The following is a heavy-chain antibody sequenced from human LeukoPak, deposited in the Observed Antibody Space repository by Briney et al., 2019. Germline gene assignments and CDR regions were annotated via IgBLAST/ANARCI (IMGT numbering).Heavy chain of an antibody. J-gene: IGHJ4*02. CDR2: ISSNGGST. D-gene: IGHD5-18*01. CDR1: GFTFSSYP. Sequence: GGSLRLSCAASGFTFSSYPMHWVRQAPGKGLEYVSAISSNGGSTYYANSVKGRFTISRDNSKNTLYLQMGSLRAEDMAVCYCARTPSRIQLWYDYWGQGTLVTVSS. V-gene: IGHV3-64*01. CDR3: ARTPSRIQLWYDY.